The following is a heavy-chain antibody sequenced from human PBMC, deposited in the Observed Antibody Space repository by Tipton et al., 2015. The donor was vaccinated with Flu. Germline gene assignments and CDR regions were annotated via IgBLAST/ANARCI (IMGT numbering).Heavy chain of an antibody. Sequence: SLRLSCAASGFTFSSYWMSWVRQAPGKGLEWVANIKQDGSEKYYVDSVKGRFTISRDNAKNSLYLQMNSLRAEDTAVYYCARGFRGLTPPLDYWGQGTLVTVSS. J-gene: IGHJ4*02. V-gene: IGHV3-7*01. CDR3: ARGFRGLTPPLDY. D-gene: IGHD3-10*01. CDR2: IKQDGSEK. CDR1: GFTFSSYW.